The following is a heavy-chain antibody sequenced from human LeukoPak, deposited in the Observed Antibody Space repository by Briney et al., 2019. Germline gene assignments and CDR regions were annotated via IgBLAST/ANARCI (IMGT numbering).Heavy chain of an antibody. J-gene: IGHJ6*03. Sequence: GGSLRLSCAASGFTFSSYDMHWVRQATGKGLEWVSAIGTAGDTYYPGSVKGRFTISRENAKNSLYLQMNSLRAGDTAVYYCARDRHRERITMIVVVIRYYYYMDVWGKGTTVTISS. V-gene: IGHV3-13*01. D-gene: IGHD3-22*01. CDR1: GFTFSSYD. CDR3: ARDRHRERITMIVVVIRYYYYMDV. CDR2: IGTAGDT.